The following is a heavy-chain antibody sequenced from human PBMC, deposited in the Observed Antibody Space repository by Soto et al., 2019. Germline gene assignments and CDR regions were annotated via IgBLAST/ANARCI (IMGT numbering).Heavy chain of an antibody. CDR2: ISGSGDST. D-gene: IGHD6-19*01. J-gene: IGHJ4*02. V-gene: IGHV3-23*01. CDR3: ATATGYSRCWFEVY. Sequence: EVQLLESGGGLVQPGGSLRLSCAASGFTFNNYAMSWVRQAPGKGLEWVSAISGSGDSTYYADSVKGRFTISRDNSKHKLYLTMNSLRAEGTAVYYCATATGYSRCWFEVYWGRGTLVTVSS. CDR1: GFTFNNYA.